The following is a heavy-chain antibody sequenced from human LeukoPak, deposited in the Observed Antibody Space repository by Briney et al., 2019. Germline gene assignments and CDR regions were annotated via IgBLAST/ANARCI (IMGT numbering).Heavy chain of an antibody. D-gene: IGHD7-27*01. Sequence: PSETLSLTCTVSGGSIGSYYWSWIRQPPGKGLEWIGYIYYSGRTNYNPSLKSRVTTSVDTSKNQFSLKLSSVTAADTAVYYCARVFNWGDFDYWGQGTLVTVSS. V-gene: IGHV4-59*01. J-gene: IGHJ4*02. CDR1: GGSIGSYY. CDR2: IYYSGRT. CDR3: ARVFNWGDFDY.